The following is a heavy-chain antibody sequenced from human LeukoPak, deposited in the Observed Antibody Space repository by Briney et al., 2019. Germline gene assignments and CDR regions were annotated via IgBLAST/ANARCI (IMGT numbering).Heavy chain of an antibody. CDR3: AKDPGGHGDYRNPRTY. CDR1: GFTFSSYA. D-gene: IGHD4-17*01. J-gene: IGHJ4*02. CDR2: ISGSGAST. Sequence: GGSLRLSCAASGFTFSSYAMSWVRQAPGKGLEWVSSISGSGASTYYADSVKGRFTISRDNSKNTLYLRMSSLRAEDTAVYYCAKDPGGHGDYRNPRTYWGQGTLVTVSP. V-gene: IGHV3-23*01.